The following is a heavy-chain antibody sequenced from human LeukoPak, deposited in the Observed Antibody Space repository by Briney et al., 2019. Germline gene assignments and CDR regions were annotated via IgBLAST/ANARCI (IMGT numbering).Heavy chain of an antibody. Sequence: PGGSLRLSCAASGFTFSSYEMNWVRQAPGKGLEWVSYISSSGSTIYYADSVKGRLTISRDNAKNSLYLQMNSLRAEDTALYYCARDPWARWQWPTYNWFDPWGQGTLVTVSS. CDR1: GFTFSSYE. CDR2: ISSSGSTI. V-gene: IGHV3-48*03. J-gene: IGHJ5*02. CDR3: ARDPWARWQWPTYNWFDP. D-gene: IGHD6-19*01.